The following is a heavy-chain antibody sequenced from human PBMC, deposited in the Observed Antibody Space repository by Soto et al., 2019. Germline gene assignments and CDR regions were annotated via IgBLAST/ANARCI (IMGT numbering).Heavy chain of an antibody. V-gene: IGHV3-7*01. Sequence: HPGGSLRLSCAASGFTFGSYWMRWDRQAPGKGLEWLATIKMDASEKKYVDSVKGRFTMSRDNAKNSLYLQMDSLRAEDTAVYYCARGLGYGSGDSVNNYLDCWGHGTLVTVAS. CDR3: ARGLGYGSGDSVNNYLDC. CDR2: IKMDASEK. D-gene: IGHD3-10*01. CDR1: GFTFGSYW. J-gene: IGHJ4*01.